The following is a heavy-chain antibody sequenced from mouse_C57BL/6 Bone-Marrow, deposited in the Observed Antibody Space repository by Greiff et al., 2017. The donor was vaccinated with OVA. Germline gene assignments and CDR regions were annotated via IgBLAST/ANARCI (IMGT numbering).Heavy chain of an antibody. V-gene: IGHV5-4*01. CDR2: ISDGGSYT. Sequence: EVKLMESGGGLVKPGGSLKLSCAASGFTFSSYAMSWVRQTPEKRLEWVATISDGGSYTYYPDNGKGLFTISRDNAKNNLYLQMSHLKSEDTAMYYCARDNDGYYYAMDYWGQGTSVTGSS. J-gene: IGHJ4*01. CDR3: ARDNDGYYYAMDY. D-gene: IGHD2-3*01. CDR1: GFTFSSYA.